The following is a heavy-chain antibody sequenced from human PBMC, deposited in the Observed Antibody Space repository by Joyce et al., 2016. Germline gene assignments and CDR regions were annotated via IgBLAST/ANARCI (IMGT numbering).Heavy chain of an antibody. J-gene: IGHJ2*01. V-gene: IGHV1-18*01. CDR1: DYTFTSYG. Sequence: QVQLVQSGAEVKKPGASVKVSCKASDYTFTSYGIRWGRQAPGQGHEWMGWLSAYKGNTNYAQKRQGRVTMTTDTSTSTAYMELRSLRADDTAVYYCARLRTIFGVGWYFDLWGRGTLVTVSS. CDR3: ARLRTIFGVGWYFDL. D-gene: IGHD3-3*01. CDR2: LSAYKGNT.